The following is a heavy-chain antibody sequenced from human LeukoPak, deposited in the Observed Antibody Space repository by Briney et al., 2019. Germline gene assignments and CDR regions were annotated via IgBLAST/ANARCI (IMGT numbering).Heavy chain of an antibody. CDR3: AKSDCSSTSCYTRGGMDV. D-gene: IGHD2-2*02. Sequence: PGGSLRLSCAASGFTFSSYAMSWVRQAPGKGLEWVSAISGSGGSTYYADSVKGRFTISRDNSKNTLYLQMNSLRAEDTALYYCAKSDCSSTSCYTRGGMDVWGQGTTVTVSS. V-gene: IGHV3-23*01. CDR1: GFTFSSYA. J-gene: IGHJ6*02. CDR2: ISGSGGST.